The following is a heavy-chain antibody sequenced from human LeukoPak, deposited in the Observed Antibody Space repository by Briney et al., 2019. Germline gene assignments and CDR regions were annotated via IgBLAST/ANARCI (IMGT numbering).Heavy chain of an antibody. CDR2: IGGPLHGPPET. V-gene: IGHV3-23*01. D-gene: IGHD6-13*01. CDR1: GFTFSIFA. CDR3: AKLDKDSSSPIGY. Sequence: QSGGSLRLSCAASGFTFSIFAMSWVRQAPGKGLEWVSTIGGPLHGPPETYYTDSVKGRFTISRDNSKNTLYLQMNSLRADDTAVHYCAKLDKDSSSPIGYWGQGTLVTVSS. J-gene: IGHJ4*02.